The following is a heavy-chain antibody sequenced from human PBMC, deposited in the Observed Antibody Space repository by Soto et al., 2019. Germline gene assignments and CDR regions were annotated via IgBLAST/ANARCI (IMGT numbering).Heavy chain of an antibody. CDR1: GDSVSSNSAA. J-gene: IGHJ6*02. V-gene: IGHV6-1*01. D-gene: IGHD2-2*01. CDR2: TYYRSKWYN. CDR3: ASEEGYCSSTSCSYGMDV. Sequence: SQTLSLTCVISGDSVSSNSAAWNWIRQSPSRGLEWLGRTYYRSKWYNDYAVSVKSRITINPDTSKNQFSLQLNSVTPEDTAVYYCASEEGYCSSTSCSYGMDVWGQGTTVTVSS.